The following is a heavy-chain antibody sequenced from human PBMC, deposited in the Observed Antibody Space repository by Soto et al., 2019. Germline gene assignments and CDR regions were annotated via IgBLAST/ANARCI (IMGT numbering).Heavy chain of an antibody. CDR1: GFTFTSDS. CDR2: ISSHGRDI. D-gene: IGHD6-19*01. J-gene: IGHJ4*02. Sequence: EVQLVESGGGLAKPGGSVRLSCEASGFTFTSDSMTWVRQAPGKGLEWVSSISSHGRDIFYADSVKGRFTISRDNAKDSLHLQMNSLTGEDSAVYYCARGAALAGKLDLWGQGTLVTVSS. CDR3: ARGAALAGKLDL. V-gene: IGHV3-21*06.